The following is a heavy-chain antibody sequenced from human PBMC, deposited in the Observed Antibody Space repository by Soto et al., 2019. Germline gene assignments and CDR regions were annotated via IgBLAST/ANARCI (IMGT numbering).Heavy chain of an antibody. Sequence: EVQLVESGGDLVQPGGSLRLSCVVSGLTLSRYWMSWVRQAPGKGLEWVANIKEDGSKTYYVDSVKGRFTISRDNAKNSIYLQMNSLRVEDTAVYFCARAYYGPGPSWGQGTLVIVSS. D-gene: IGHD3-22*01. CDR2: IKEDGSKT. J-gene: IGHJ5*02. CDR3: ARAYYGPGPS. CDR1: GLTLSRYW. V-gene: IGHV3-7*04.